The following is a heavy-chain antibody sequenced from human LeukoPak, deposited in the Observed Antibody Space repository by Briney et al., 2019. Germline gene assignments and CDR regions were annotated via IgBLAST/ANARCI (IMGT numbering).Heavy chain of an antibody. CDR1: GFTFTHYA. CDR2: IYSGGST. CDR3: ARVYWSGYSGDNWFDP. Sequence: GGSLRLSCAASGFTFTHYAMNWVRQAPGKGLEWVSVIYSGGSTYYADSVKGRFTISRDNSKNTLYLQMNSLRAEDTAVYYCARVYWSGYSGDNWFDPWGQGTLVTVSS. D-gene: IGHD3-3*01. V-gene: IGHV3-66*01. J-gene: IGHJ5*02.